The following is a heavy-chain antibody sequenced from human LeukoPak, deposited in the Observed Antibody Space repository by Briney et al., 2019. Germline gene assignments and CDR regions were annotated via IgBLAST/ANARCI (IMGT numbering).Heavy chain of an antibody. D-gene: IGHD3-22*01. J-gene: IGHJ3*02. V-gene: IGHV3-66*01. CDR1: GFTVSSNY. CDR2: IYSGGST. Sequence: GSLRLSCAASGFTVSSNYMSWVRQAPGKGLEWVSVIYSGGSTYYADSVKGRFTISRDNSKNTLYLQMNSLRAEDTAVYYRVQISSGYYSLDAFDIWGQGTMVTVSS. CDR3: VQISSGYYSLDAFDI.